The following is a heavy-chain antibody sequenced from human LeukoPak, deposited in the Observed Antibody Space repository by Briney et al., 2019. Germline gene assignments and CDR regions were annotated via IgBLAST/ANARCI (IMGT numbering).Heavy chain of an antibody. V-gene: IGHV6-1*01. CDR2: TYYRSKWCN. CDR3: ARLGYSSSWTHFDY. D-gene: IGHD6-13*01. Sequence: SQTLSLTCAISGDSVSSNSAAWNWIRQSPSRGLEWLGRTYYRSKWCNDYAVSVKSRITINPDTSKNQFSLQLNSVTPEDTAVYYCARLGYSSSWTHFDYWGQGTLVTVSS. CDR1: GDSVSSNSAA. J-gene: IGHJ4*02.